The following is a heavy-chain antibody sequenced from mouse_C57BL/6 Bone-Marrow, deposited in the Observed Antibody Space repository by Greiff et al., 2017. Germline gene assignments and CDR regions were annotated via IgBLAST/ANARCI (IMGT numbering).Heavy chain of an antibody. CDR1: GFTFSDYG. CDR2: ISSGSSTI. CDR3: ARDYEGPYYYAMDY. D-gene: IGHD2-4*01. J-gene: IGHJ4*01. Sequence: EVQVVESGGGLVKPGGSLKLSCAASGFTFSDYGMHWVRQAPEKGLEWVAYISSGSSTIYYADTVKGRFTISRDNAKNTLFLQMTSLRSEDTAMYYCARDYEGPYYYAMDYWGQGTSVTVSS. V-gene: IGHV5-17*01.